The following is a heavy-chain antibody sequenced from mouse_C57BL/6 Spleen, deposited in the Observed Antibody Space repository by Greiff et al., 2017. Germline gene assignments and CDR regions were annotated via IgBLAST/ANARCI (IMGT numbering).Heavy chain of an antibody. CDR2: ISSGSSTI. J-gene: IGHJ4*01. CDR1: GFTFSDYG. D-gene: IGHD2-12*01. Sequence: EVKVEESGGGLVKPGGSLKLSCAASGFTFSDYGMHWVRQAPEKGLEWVAYISSGSSTIYYADTVKGRFTISRDNAKNTLFLQMTSLRSEDTAMYYCARLRRRDAMDYWGQGTSVTVSS. CDR3: ARLRRRDAMDY. V-gene: IGHV5-17*01.